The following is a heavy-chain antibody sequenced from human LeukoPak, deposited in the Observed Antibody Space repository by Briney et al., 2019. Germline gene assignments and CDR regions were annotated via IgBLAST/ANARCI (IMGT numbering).Heavy chain of an antibody. J-gene: IGHJ4*02. V-gene: IGHV4-39*01. D-gene: IGHD2-15*01. CDR1: GGSIDSRSYY. CDR2: MYHRGST. Sequence: SETLSLTCTVSGGSIDSRSYYWDWIRQAPGKGLEWIGTMYHRGSTEYNPSLKCRVALFVDASKNQFSLILHSVAAADTAVYYCARRSEFDNTHYHYFDYWGQGALVTVSS. CDR3: ARRSEFDNTHYHYFDY.